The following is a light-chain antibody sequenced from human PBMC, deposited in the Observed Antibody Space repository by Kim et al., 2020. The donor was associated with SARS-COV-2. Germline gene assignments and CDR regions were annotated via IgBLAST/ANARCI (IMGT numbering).Light chain of an antibody. CDR3: ATWDESLSGYV. CDR2: SNN. V-gene: IGLV1-44*01. Sequence: GQRVTLSCSGSSSNIGSHSVNWYQQLPGTAPKLLIRSNNQRPSGVPDRISGAKSGTSASLAISGLQSEDEADYYCATWDESLSGYVFGTGTKVTVL. CDR1: SSNIGSHS. J-gene: IGLJ1*01.